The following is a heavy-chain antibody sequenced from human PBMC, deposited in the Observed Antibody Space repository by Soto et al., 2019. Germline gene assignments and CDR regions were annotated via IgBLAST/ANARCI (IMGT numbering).Heavy chain of an antibody. CDR3: ARDTCGAVADYYCDY. CDR1: GFTFSSYG. Sequence: QVQLVESGGGVVQPGRSLRLSCAASGFTFSSYGMHWVRQAPGKGLEWVAVIWYDGSNKYYADSVKGRFTISRDNSKNTLYLQMNSLRAEDTAVYYCARDTCGAVADYYCDYWCQGTLVTVSS. J-gene: IGHJ4*02. D-gene: IGHD6-19*01. CDR2: IWYDGSNK. V-gene: IGHV3-33*01.